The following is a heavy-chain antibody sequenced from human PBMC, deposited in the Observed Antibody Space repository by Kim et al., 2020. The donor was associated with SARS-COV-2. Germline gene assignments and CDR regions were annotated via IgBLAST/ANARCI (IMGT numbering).Heavy chain of an antibody. J-gene: IGHJ4*02. CDR3: AKDFYWSVDY. CDR2: GDT. Sequence: GDTKFAQKFQGRVTMTRDTSITTAYMELSRLGSDDTAVYYCAKDFYWSVDYWGQGTLVTVSS. V-gene: IGHV1-2*02. D-gene: IGHD2-15*01.